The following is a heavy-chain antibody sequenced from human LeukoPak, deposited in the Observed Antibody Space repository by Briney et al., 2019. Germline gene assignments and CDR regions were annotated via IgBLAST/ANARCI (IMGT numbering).Heavy chain of an antibody. V-gene: IGHV3-30-3*01. J-gene: IGHJ6*02. CDR2: ISYDGSNK. CDR1: GFTFSSYA. CDR3: ARGVDYSGYGMDV. Sequence: GGSLRLSCAASGFTFSSYAMHWVRQAPGKGLEWVAVISYDGSNKYYADSVKGRFTISRDNSKNTLYLQMNSLRAEDTAVYYCARGVDYSGYGMDVWGQGTTVTVSS. D-gene: IGHD1-26*01.